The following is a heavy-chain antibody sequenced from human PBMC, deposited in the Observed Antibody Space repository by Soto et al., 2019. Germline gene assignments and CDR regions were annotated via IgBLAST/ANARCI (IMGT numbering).Heavy chain of an antibody. J-gene: IGHJ6*02. V-gene: IGHV2-5*02. D-gene: IGHD2-21*01. CDR2: IYWDDAK. Sequence: QITLKESGPTLVKPTQTLTLTCTFSGFSLSTTGVGVGWIRQPPGKALEWLALIYWDDAKRYNPSLKSRLTITTDTSKNQVVLTMTNMDPVDTATYYCVQSRCGGDCLQSYSSHSYYGLDVWGQGTTVTVSS. CDR3: VQSRCGGDCLQSYSSHSYYGLDV. CDR1: GFSLSTTGVG.